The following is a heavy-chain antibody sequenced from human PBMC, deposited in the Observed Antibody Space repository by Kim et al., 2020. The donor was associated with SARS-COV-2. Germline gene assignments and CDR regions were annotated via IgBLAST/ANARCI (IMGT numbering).Heavy chain of an antibody. CDR3: ARHPPWAADKGGFDP. J-gene: IGHJ5*02. Sequence: NPSLNSRVATSVDTSKNQFSLKLSSVTAADTAIYYWARHPPWAADKGGFDPWGQGSLVTVSS. D-gene: IGHD6-13*01. V-gene: IGHV4-39*01.